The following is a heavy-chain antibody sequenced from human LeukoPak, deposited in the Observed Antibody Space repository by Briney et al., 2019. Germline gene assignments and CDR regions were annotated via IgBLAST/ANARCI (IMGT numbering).Heavy chain of an antibody. Sequence: PGGSLRLSCAASGFTFSSYETNWVRQAPGKGLEWVSYISSSGSTIYYADSVKGRFTISRDNAKNSLYLQMNSLRAGDTAVYYCARVLDYGDYFDYWGQGTLVTVSS. D-gene: IGHD4-17*01. J-gene: IGHJ4*02. V-gene: IGHV3-48*03. CDR3: ARVLDYGDYFDY. CDR1: GFTFSSYE. CDR2: ISSSGSTI.